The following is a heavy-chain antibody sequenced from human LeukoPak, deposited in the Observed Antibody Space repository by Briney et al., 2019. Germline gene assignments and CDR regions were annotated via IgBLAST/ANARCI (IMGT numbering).Heavy chain of an antibody. CDR1: GFTFSSYS. CDR3: ARDDPDYGMDV. Sequence: GGSLRLSCAASGFTFSSYSMNWVRQAPGKGLEWVSSISSSSSYIYYADSVKGRFTISRDNAKNSLYLQMNSLRAEDTAVYYCARDDPDYGMDVWGQGTTVTVSS. CDR2: ISSSSSYI. J-gene: IGHJ6*02. V-gene: IGHV3-21*01.